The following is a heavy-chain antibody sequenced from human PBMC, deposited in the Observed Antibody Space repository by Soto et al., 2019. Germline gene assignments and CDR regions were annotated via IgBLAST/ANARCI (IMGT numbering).Heavy chain of an antibody. V-gene: IGHV6-1*01. CDR2: TYYRSKWYN. CDR3: ARALSGSYDDAFDI. J-gene: IGHJ3*02. Sequence: PSQTLSLTCAISGDSVSSNSAAWNWTRQSPSRGLEWLGRTYYRSKWYNDYAVSVKSRITINPDTSNNQFSLQLNSVTPEDTAVYYCARALSGSYDDAFDIWGQGTMVTVSS. CDR1: GDSVSSNSAA. D-gene: IGHD1-26*01.